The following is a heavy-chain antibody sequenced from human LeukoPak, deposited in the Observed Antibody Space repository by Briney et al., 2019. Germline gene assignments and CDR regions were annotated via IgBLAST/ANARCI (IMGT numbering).Heavy chain of an antibody. D-gene: IGHD1-26*01. CDR3: AKGGSGSYYDRIDF. CDR1: GFTFSAYV. J-gene: IGHJ4*02. Sequence: QPGGSLRLSCAASGFTFSAYVMTWVRQAPGKGLEWVSTISVGGETTFYADSVKGRFTISRDNSKYTLYLQMNSLRAEDTAVYYRAKGGSGSYYDRIDFWGQGTPVTVSS. CDR2: ISVGGETT. V-gene: IGHV3-23*01.